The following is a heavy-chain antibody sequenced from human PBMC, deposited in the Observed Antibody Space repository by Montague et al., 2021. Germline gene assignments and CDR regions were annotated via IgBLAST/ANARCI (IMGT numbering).Heavy chain of an antibody. J-gene: IGHJ6*02. V-gene: IGHV3-13*01. Sequence: YLRLSCAASGFTFTTYDMHWVRQPAGNGLEWVSAINTVGAKFHFAYVMGRFSISREYANNSLYLQMNSLRAEDTAVYYCAREIPGGSYAMVVWGRGTTVTVSS. CDR1: GFTFTTYD. D-gene: IGHD3-16*01. CDR3: AREIPGGSYAMVV. CDR2: INTVGAK.